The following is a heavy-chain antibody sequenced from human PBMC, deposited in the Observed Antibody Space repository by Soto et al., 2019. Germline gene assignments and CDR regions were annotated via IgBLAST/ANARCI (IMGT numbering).Heavy chain of an antibody. D-gene: IGHD3-10*01. Sequence: PGGSLRLSCSASGFTFSDYYMGWIRQAPGKGLEWVSYISSSGSYTNYAASLKGRFTISRDNAKNTLYLQMNSLRAEDTAVYYCARSNYYGSGSYYNPLGKGTLVTVDS. V-gene: IGHV3-11*06. CDR1: GFTFSDYY. CDR3: ARSNYYGSGSYYNP. J-gene: IGHJ5*02. CDR2: ISSSGSYT.